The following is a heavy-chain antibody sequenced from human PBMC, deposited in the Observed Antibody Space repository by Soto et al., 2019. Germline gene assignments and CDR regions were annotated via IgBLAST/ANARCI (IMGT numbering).Heavy chain of an antibody. J-gene: IGHJ4*02. CDR1: GFTFSDYY. CDR3: ARDVDADFRTDFDY. V-gene: IGHV3-11*01. CDR2: ISGNGEII. D-gene: IGHD4-17*01. Sequence: GGSLRLSCAASGFTFSDYYIHWIRRAPGKGLEWISYISGNGEIIQYAASARGRFTISRDNAENSVYLETDRLRAEDTALYYCARDVDADFRTDFDYWGRGTLVTVSS.